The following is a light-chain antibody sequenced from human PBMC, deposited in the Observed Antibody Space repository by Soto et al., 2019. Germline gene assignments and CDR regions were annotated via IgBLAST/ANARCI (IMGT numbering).Light chain of an antibody. Sequence: DIQMTQSPSTLSASVGDRVTITCRASQTINNWLAWYQHKPGKAPKVLIYDASSLESGVPSRFSGSGSGTEFTLTISSLQHDDFATYYCQQYNSDSATFGQGTKVEIK. CDR2: DAS. J-gene: IGKJ1*01. CDR1: QTINNW. V-gene: IGKV1-5*01. CDR3: QQYNSDSAT.